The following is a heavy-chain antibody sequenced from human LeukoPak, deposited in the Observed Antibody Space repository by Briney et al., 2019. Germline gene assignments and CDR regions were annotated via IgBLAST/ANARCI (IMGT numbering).Heavy chain of an antibody. Sequence: SETLSLTCAVYGGSFSGYYWSWIRQPPGKGLEWIGEINHSGSTNYNPSLKSRVTISVDTSKNQFSLKLSSVTAADTAVYYCARGPYYDSSGYSHFDYWGQGTLVTVSS. CDR3: ARGPYYDSSGYSHFDY. J-gene: IGHJ4*02. D-gene: IGHD3-22*01. CDR2: INHSGST. CDR1: GGSFSGYY. V-gene: IGHV4-34*01.